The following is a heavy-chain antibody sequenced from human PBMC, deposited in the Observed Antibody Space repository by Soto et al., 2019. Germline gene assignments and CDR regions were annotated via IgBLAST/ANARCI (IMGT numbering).Heavy chain of an antibody. CDR3: ARELAAAGSFDY. Sequence: GGSLRLSCAASGFTFSRYEMNWVRQAPGKGLEWISYISTSGSTIYYADSVKGRFTISRDNAKNSLYLQMNSLRAEDTAVYYCARELAAAGSFDYWGQGTLGTVS. CDR2: ISTSGSTI. V-gene: IGHV3-48*03. CDR1: GFTFSRYE. D-gene: IGHD6-13*01. J-gene: IGHJ4*02.